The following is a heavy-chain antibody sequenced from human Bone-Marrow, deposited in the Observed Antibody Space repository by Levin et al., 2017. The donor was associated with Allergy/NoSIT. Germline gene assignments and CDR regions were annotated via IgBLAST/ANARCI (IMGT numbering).Heavy chain of an antibody. CDR3: ATHPPGSGFYFDS. D-gene: IGHD3-10*01. J-gene: IGHJ4*02. CDR1: GGSISSDDSY. V-gene: IGHV4-30-4*01. Sequence: SETLSLTCSVSGGSISSDDSYWSWIRQPPGKGLEWIGYMHYTGNSYYNPSLKSRVSISVDTSKNQFSLTLTSLTAADTAVYFCATHPPGSGFYFDSWGQGTLVIVSS. CDR2: MHYTGNS.